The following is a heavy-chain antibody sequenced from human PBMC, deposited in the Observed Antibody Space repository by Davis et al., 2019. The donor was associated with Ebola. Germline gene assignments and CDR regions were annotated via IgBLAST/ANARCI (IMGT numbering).Heavy chain of an antibody. V-gene: IGHV3-7*01. J-gene: IGHJ4*02. D-gene: IGHD1-26*01. Sequence: GESLKISCAASGFTVSSNYMSWVRQAPGKGLEWVANIKQDGSEKYYVDSVKGRFTISRDNAKNSLYLQMNSLRAEDTAVYYCARSDSGSYRGFDYWGQGTLVTVSS. CDR1: GFTVSSNY. CDR2: IKQDGSEK. CDR3: ARSDSGSYRGFDY.